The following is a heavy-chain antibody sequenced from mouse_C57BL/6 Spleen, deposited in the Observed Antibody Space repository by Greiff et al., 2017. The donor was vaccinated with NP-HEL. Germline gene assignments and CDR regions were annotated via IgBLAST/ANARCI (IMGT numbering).Heavy chain of an antibody. CDR1: GYTFTSSW. CDR3: ARGDYYDYDGATG. V-gene: IGHV1-7*01. D-gene: IGHD2-4*01. J-gene: IGHJ1*03. CDR2: ITPSSGYT. Sequence: VQLQQSGAELAKPGASVTLSCKASGYTFTSSWMHWLKQRPGPGLEWLGYITPSSGYTKYNQKFKDQATLTADKSSRTAYMQLSSLTYEDSAVYYCARGDYYDYDGATGWGTGTTVTVSS.